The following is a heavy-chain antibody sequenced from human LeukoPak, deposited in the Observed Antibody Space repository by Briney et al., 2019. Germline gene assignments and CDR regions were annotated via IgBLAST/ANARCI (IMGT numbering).Heavy chain of an antibody. CDR1: GFNIANTW. CDR3: TTSGTYFDY. Sequence: PGGSLRLSCAVSGFNIANTWMSWVRQAPGKGLEWVGRCRSKTDGGATDYAAPVNGRFSISREDSRSPVFLHMSSLKTEDTGVYYCTTSGTYFDYWGQGTLVTVSS. CDR2: CRSKTDGGAT. V-gene: IGHV3-15*01. J-gene: IGHJ4*02. D-gene: IGHD1-26*01.